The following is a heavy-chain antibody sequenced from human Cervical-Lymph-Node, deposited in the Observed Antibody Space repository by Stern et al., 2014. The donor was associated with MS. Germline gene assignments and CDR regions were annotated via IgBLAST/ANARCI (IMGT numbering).Heavy chain of an antibody. D-gene: IGHD1-1*01. J-gene: IGHJ6*02. Sequence: QEKLGQSGAEVKKPAAAVKVSCKASGYTFTSYYMHWVRQGPGQGLEWMGVINPRIHNATYTQSFQDRVTLTRDTSSATVYMELSILRFADTAVYYCVRVYTTWHYFYYGLDVWGQGTTVTVSS. CDR3: VRVYTTWHYFYYGLDV. CDR1: GYTFTSYY. V-gene: IGHV1-46*03. CDR2: INPRIHNA.